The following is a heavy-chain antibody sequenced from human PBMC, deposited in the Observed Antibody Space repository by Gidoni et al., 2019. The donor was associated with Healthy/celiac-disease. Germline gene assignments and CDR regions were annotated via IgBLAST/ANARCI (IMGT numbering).Heavy chain of an antibody. CDR1: GGTFSSYA. Sequence: QVQLVQSGAEVKKPGSSVKVSCKASGGTFSSYAISWVRQAPGQGLEWMGRIIPILGIANYAQKFQGRVTITADKSTSTAYMELSSLRSEDTAVYYCARAPEGPTMVRGVIIDFYGMDVWGQGTTVTVSS. J-gene: IGHJ6*02. V-gene: IGHV1-69*04. CDR2: IIPILGIA. D-gene: IGHD3-10*01. CDR3: ARAPEGPTMVRGVIIDFYGMDV.